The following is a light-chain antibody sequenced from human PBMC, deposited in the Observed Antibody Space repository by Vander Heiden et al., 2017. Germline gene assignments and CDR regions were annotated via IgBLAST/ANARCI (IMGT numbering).Light chain of an antibody. CDR2: GAS. Sequence: EIVMTQSPATLSVSPGERATLSCRASQSVSSNLAWYQQKPGQAPRLLIYGASTRATGIPARFSGSGSGTEFTLTISSLQSEDFAVYYCQQYNNCPHTFGQGTKVEIK. V-gene: IGKV3-15*01. J-gene: IGKJ1*01. CDR1: QSVSSN. CDR3: QQYNNCPHT.